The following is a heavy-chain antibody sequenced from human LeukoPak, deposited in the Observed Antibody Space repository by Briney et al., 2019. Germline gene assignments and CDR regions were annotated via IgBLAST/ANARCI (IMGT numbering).Heavy chain of an antibody. J-gene: IGHJ4*02. CDR3: ARGYGSGSLIYYFDY. D-gene: IGHD3-10*01. Sequence: GGSLRLSCTASGFTFSSYSLNWVRQAPGKGLEWVSSVSTGSNYIYYADSVKGRFTISRDNAKNSLYLQMNSLRAEDTAVYYCARGYGSGSLIYYFDYWGQGTLVTVSS. CDR1: GFTFSSYS. V-gene: IGHV3-21*01. CDR2: VSTGSNYI.